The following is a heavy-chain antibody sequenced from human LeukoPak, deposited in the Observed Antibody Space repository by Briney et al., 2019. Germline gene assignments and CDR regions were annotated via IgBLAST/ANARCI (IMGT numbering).Heavy chain of an antibody. Sequence: PGGSLRLSCAASGFTFDDYAMHCVRQAPGKGLEWVSGISWNSGSIGYADSVKGRFTISRDNAKNSLYLQMNSLRAEDTALYYCANGYCTNGVCYPYYYYYTDVWGKGTTVTVSS. D-gene: IGHD2-8*01. J-gene: IGHJ6*03. CDR3: ANGYCTNGVCYPYYYYYTDV. V-gene: IGHV3-9*01. CDR2: ISWNSGSI. CDR1: GFTFDDYA.